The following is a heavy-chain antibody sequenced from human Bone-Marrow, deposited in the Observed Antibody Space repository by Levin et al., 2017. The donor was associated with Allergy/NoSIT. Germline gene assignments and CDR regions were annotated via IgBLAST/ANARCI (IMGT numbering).Heavy chain of an antibody. J-gene: IGHJ3*02. Sequence: HTGGSLRLSCAASGLTVSDTYINWVRQAPGKALEWVSVIYSAGHSYYAPSVRGRFTISRDTSKNIVHLQMDSLRPEDTAIYYCASLIGHNIVIMPAAQGAFEIWGQGTMVTVSS. CDR3: ASLIGHNIVIMPAAQGAFEI. CDR2: IYSAGHS. D-gene: IGHD2-2*01. V-gene: IGHV3-66*02. CDR1: GLTVSDTY.